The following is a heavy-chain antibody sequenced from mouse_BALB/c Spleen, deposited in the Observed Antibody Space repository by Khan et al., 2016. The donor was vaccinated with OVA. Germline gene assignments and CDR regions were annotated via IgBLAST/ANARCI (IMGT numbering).Heavy chain of an antibody. V-gene: IGHV2-6-7*01. J-gene: IGHJ4*01. CDR1: GFSLTGYG. D-gene: IGHD2-10*01. Sequence: QVQLKESGPGLVAPSQSLSITCTVPGFSLTGYGVNWVRQPPGKGLEWLGMIWGDGSTDYNSSIKTRLGMTKDKSKSQVFLKMNSLQTDDTARYDCARAYYASYREAIDYWGQGNLVTVSS. CDR3: ARAYYASYREAIDY. CDR2: IWGDGST.